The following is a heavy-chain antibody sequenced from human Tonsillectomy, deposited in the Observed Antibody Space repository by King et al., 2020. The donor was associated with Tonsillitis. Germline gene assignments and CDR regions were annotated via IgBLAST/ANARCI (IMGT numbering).Heavy chain of an antibody. V-gene: IGHV1-2*05. CDR1: GNTFTGYY. J-gene: IGHJ2*01. Sequence: VQLVESGAEVKKPGASVKVSCKASGNTFTGYYMHWVRQAPGQGLEWMGRINPDNGGTKYAQKFQGRVTMTRDTAISTAYMELRRLRSDVRVVYYCARSWGDSSSWYFDLWGRGTLVTVPS. CDR2: INPDNGGT. D-gene: IGHD6-13*01. CDR3: ARSWGDSSSWYFDL.